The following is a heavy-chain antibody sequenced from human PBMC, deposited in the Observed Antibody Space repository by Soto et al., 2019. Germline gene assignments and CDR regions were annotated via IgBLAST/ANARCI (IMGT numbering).Heavy chain of an antibody. J-gene: IGHJ4*02. V-gene: IGHV3-23*01. CDR2: ISGSGGST. CDR1: GFTFSSYA. CDR3: AKAPGITIFGVATTPFDY. Sequence: EVQLLESGGGLVQPGGSLRLSCAASGFTFSSYAVSWVRQAPGKGLEWVSAISGSGGSTYYADSVKGRFTISRDNSKNTLYLQMNSLRAEDTAVYYCAKAPGITIFGVATTPFDYWGQGTLVTVSS. D-gene: IGHD3-3*01.